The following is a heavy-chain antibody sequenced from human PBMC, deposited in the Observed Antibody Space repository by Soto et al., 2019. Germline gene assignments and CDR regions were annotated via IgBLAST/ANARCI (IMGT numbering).Heavy chain of an antibody. Sequence: QVQLVESGGGVVQPGRSLRLSCAASGFPFSSYGMHWVRQAPGKGLDWVALISYDGTNQYYADSVKGRFTVSRDKSKNTLYLQMSSLRAEDTAVYYCAGGQYYFDYCGQGTLVSVSS. CDR3: AGGQYYFDY. V-gene: IGHV3-30*03. J-gene: IGHJ4*02. CDR2: ISYDGTNQ. CDR1: GFPFSSYG. D-gene: IGHD2-15*01.